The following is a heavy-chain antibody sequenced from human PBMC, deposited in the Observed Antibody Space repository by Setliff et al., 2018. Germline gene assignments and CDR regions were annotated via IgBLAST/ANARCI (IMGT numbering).Heavy chain of an antibody. D-gene: IGHD3-3*01. CDR3: ARTPDGFLGDGYNLNTLGYFDS. CDR1: GDSISSSNW. CDR2: IYHSGST. Sequence: PSETLSLTCAVSGDSISSSNWWNWVRQPPGKGLEWIGEIYHSGSTKYNPSLKSRVTISVDKSKNQFSLKLSSATAADTAVYYCARTPDGFLGDGYNLNTLGYFDSWGQGTLVTVSS. V-gene: IGHV4-4*02. J-gene: IGHJ4*02.